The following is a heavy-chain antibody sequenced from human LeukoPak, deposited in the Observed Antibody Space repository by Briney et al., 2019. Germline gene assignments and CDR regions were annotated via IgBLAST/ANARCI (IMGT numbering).Heavy chain of an antibody. D-gene: IGHD6-6*01. Sequence: ASVKVSCKASGYTFTGYYMHWVRQAPAQGPEWMGWINPNSGGTNYAQKFQGRVTMTRDTSISTAYMELSRLRSDDTAVYYCAHSINSSSFYFQHWGQGTLVTVSS. CDR2: INPNSGGT. CDR1: GYTFTGYY. J-gene: IGHJ1*01. V-gene: IGHV1-2*02. CDR3: AHSINSSSFYFQH.